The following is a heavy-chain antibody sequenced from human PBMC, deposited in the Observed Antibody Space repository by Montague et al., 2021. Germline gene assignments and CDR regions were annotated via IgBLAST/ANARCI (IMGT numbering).Heavy chain of an antibody. D-gene: IGHD3-22*01. CDR1: GGAISSSSCY. V-gene: IGHV4-39*07. Sequence: SETLSLTCDVSGGAISSSSCYWGWIRQPPGKGLEWIGSIYYSGSTYYSPSLKSRVTLSVDTSKNQISLKLSHVTAADTAVYYCARFHYYDMNFDLWGRGTLVTVSS. CDR3: ARFHYYDMNFDL. J-gene: IGHJ2*01. CDR2: IYYSGST.